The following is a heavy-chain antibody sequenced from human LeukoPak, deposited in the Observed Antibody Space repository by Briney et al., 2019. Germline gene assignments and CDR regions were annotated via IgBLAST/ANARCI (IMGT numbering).Heavy chain of an antibody. CDR2: IKQDGSEK. CDR3: VSQGLRFGTFDY. V-gene: IGHV3-7*01. D-gene: IGHD3-16*01. Sequence: PGGPLRLSCAASGFTFSSYWMSWVRQAPGKGLEWVANIKQDGSEKYYVDSVKGRFTISRDNAKNSLYLQMNSLRAEDTAVYYCVSQGLRFGTFDYWGQGTLVTVSS. CDR1: GFTFSSYW. J-gene: IGHJ4*02.